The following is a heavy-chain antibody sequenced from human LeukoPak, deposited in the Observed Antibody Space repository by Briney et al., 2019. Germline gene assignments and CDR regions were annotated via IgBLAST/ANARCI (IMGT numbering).Heavy chain of an antibody. CDR1: GFTFSSYS. D-gene: IGHD2-2*01. CDR3: ARDRIVVVPAVDY. Sequence: GGSLRLSCAASGFTFSSYSMNWVRQAPGKGLEWVSSISSSSSYIYYADSVKGRFTISRDNAKNSLYLQMNSLRAEDTAVYYCARDRIVVVPAVDYWGRGTLVTVSS. CDR2: ISSSSSYI. J-gene: IGHJ4*02. V-gene: IGHV3-21*01.